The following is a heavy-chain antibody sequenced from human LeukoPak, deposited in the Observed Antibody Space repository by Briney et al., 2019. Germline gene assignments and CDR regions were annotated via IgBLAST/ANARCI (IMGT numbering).Heavy chain of an antibody. Sequence: PGGSLRLSCAASGLTVSSNHMSWVRQAPGKGLEWVSAISGSGGSTYYADSVKGRSTISRDDSKNTLYLQMNSLRAEDTAVYYCAKFGLAGSGRFHDAFDIWGQGTMVTVSS. CDR3: AKFGLAGSGRFHDAFDI. V-gene: IGHV3-23*01. D-gene: IGHD3-10*01. CDR1: GLTVSSNH. CDR2: ISGSGGST. J-gene: IGHJ3*02.